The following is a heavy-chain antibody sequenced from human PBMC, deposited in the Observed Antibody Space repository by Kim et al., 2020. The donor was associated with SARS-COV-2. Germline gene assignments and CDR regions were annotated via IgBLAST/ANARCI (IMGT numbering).Heavy chain of an antibody. CDR3: ARAREYCSGGSCYYYYGMGV. D-gene: IGHD2-15*01. CDR1: GFTFSSYS. Sequence: GGSLRLSCAASGFTFSSYSMNWVRQAPGKGLEWVSSISSSSSYIYYADSVKGRFTISRDNAKNSLYLQMNSLRAEDTAVYYCARAREYCSGGSCYYYYGMGVWGQGTTVTVSS. CDR2: ISSSSSYI. V-gene: IGHV3-21*01. J-gene: IGHJ6*02.